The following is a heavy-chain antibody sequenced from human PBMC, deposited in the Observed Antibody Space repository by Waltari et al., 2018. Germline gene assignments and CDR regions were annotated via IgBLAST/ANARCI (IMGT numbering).Heavy chain of an antibody. V-gene: IGHV5-51*03. CDR3: ARESEYYDSSGFDAFDI. CDR2: IYPGDSDT. D-gene: IGHD3-22*01. J-gene: IGHJ3*02. Sequence: EVKLVQSGAEGKKPGESLKSSCKGSGYSFTSYWLSWVRQRRGKGLEWMGIIYPGDSDTRYSPSFQVQVTISADKSISTAYLQWSSLKASDTAMYYCARESEYYDSSGFDAFDIWGQGTMVTVSS. CDR1: GYSFTSYW.